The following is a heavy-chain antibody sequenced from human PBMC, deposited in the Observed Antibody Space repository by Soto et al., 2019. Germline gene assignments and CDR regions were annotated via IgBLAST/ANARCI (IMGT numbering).Heavy chain of an antibody. Sequence: PSESLSLTCTVSGGSISSSSYYWGWSLQPPGKGLEWIGSIYYSGSTYYDPSLKSRVTISLDTSRNEFSLRLTSVTAADTAVYYCARPRPNFGAVDSWGQGALVTVS. J-gene: IGHJ4*02. CDR3: ARPRPNFGAVDS. CDR1: GGSISSSSYY. V-gene: IGHV4-39*07. D-gene: IGHD3-10*01. CDR2: IYYSGST.